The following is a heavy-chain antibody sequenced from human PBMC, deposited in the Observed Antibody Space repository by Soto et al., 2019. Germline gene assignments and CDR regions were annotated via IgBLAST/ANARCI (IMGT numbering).Heavy chain of an antibody. J-gene: IGHJ4*02. Sequence: GGSPRLSCAAYGFTFSSYGMHWFRQAPGKGLEWVAVISYDGSNKYYADSVKGRFTISRDNSKSTLYLQMNSLRAEDTAVYYCARDQQLTTVTIDYCGPGPVVTVSS. CDR1: GFTFSSYG. CDR2: ISYDGSNK. CDR3: ARDQQLTTVTIDY. D-gene: IGHD4-17*01. V-gene: IGHV3-30*03.